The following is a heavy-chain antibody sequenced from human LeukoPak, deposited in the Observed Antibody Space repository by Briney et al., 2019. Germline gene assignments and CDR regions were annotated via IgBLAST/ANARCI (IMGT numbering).Heavy chain of an antibody. CDR3: ARGGCSSTSCSQTSFDY. J-gene: IGHJ4*02. D-gene: IGHD2-2*01. Sequence: SETLSLTCTVSGGSISSSSYYWGWIRQPPGKGLEWIGYIYYSGSTNYNPPLKSRVTISVDTSKNQFSLKLSSVTAADTAVYYCARGGCSSTSCSQTSFDYWGQGTLVTVSS. V-gene: IGHV4-61*05. CDR2: IYYSGST. CDR1: GGSISSSSYY.